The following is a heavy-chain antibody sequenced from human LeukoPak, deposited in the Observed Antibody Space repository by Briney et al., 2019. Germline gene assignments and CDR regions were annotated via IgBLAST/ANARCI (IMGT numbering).Heavy chain of an antibody. J-gene: IGHJ4*02. CDR2: ISWNSGSI. CDR3: AKDGHSSSWYVYYFDY. V-gene: IGHV3-9*01. CDR1: GFTFDDYA. Sequence: GGSLRLSCAASGFTFDDYAMHWVRQAPGKGLEWVSGISWNSGSIGYADSVKGRFTISRDNAKNSLYLQMNSLRAEDTALYYCAKDGHSSSWYVYYFDYWGQGTLVTVSS. D-gene: IGHD6-13*01.